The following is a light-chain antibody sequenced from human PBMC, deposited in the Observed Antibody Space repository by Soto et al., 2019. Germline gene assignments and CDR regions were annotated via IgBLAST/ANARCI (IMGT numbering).Light chain of an antibody. Sequence: QSALTQPASVSGSPGQSITISCTGSNNDIGGYNSVSWYQQHPDKAPKLLIFGVTNRPSGVSDRFSGSKSGNTASLTISALQAEDEAEYYCTSYTSVTIVVFGGGTKVTVL. CDR3: TSYTSVTIVV. CDR2: GVT. CDR1: NNDIGGYNS. V-gene: IGLV2-14*01. J-gene: IGLJ2*01.